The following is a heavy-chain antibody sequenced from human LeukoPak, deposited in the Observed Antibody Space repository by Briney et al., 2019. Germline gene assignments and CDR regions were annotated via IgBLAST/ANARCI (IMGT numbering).Heavy chain of an antibody. Sequence: ESLKISCKGSGYSFTSYWIGWVRQMPGKGLEWMGIIYPGDSDTRYSPSFQGQVTISADKSISTAYLQWSSLKASDTAMYYCARLHGDSSGWYYFYFDYWGQGTLVTVSS. CDR2: IYPGDSDT. D-gene: IGHD6-19*01. CDR3: ARLHGDSSGWYYFYFDY. V-gene: IGHV5-51*01. CDR1: GYSFTSYW. J-gene: IGHJ4*02.